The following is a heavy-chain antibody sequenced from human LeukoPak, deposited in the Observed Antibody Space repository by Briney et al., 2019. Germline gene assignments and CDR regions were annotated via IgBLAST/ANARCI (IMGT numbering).Heavy chain of an antibody. CDR1: GGSISSYY. V-gene: IGHV4-4*07. J-gene: IGHJ5*02. CDR2: IYTSGST. Sequence: SETLSLTCTVSGGSISSYYWSWIRQPAGKGLEWIGRIYTSGSTNYNPSLKSRVTMSVDTSKNQFSLKLSSVTAADTAVYYCARDPAYDSSGYYDWFDPWGQGTLVTVSS. CDR3: ARDPAYDSSGYYDWFDP. D-gene: IGHD3-22*01.